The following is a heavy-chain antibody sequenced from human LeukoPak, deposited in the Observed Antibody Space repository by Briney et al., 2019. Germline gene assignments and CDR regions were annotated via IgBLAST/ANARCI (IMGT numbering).Heavy chain of an antibody. Sequence: GGSLRLSCAASGFTFISYGMHWVRQAPGKGLEWVAFIRYDGSSKYYADSVKGRFTISRDNSKNTLYLQMKSLRAEDTAVYYCAKGGGYEAQYYYYYLDVWGKGTTVTISS. CDR1: GFTFISYG. D-gene: IGHD5-12*01. J-gene: IGHJ6*03. CDR2: IRYDGSSK. CDR3: AKGGGYEAQYYYYYLDV. V-gene: IGHV3-30*02.